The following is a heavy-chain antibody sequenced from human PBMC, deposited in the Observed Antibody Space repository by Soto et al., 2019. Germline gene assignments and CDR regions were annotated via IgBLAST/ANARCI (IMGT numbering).Heavy chain of an antibody. D-gene: IGHD1-1*01. J-gene: IGHJ4*02. Sequence: PGGSLRLSCLVSGFIFRREAWSWVRQAPGKGLEWVAGITVIGEDRYYADSVQGRFTISRDNFKSTLYLQMNSLRAEDAAVYFCAREADRYGTVSFAHWGPGALVTVSS. V-gene: IGHV3-23*01. CDR2: ITVIGEDR. CDR3: AREADRYGTVSFAH. CDR1: GFIFRREA.